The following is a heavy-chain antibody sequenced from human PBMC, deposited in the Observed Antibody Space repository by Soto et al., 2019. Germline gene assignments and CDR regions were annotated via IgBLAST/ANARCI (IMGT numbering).Heavy chain of an antibody. CDR2: IYHSGST. J-gene: IGHJ4*02. Sequence: PSETLSLTCAVSGGSISSGGYCWSWIRQPPGKGLEWIGYIYHSGSTYYNPSLKSRVTISVDRSKNQFSLKLSSVTAADTAVYYCARAMVRGPIRFDYWGQGTLVTVSS. V-gene: IGHV4-30-2*01. CDR3: ARAMVRGPIRFDY. CDR1: GGSISSGGYC. D-gene: IGHD3-10*01.